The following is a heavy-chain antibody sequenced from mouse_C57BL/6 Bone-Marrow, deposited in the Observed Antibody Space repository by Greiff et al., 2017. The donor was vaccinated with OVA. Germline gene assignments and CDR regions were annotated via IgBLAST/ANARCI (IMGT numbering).Heavy chain of an antibody. J-gene: IGHJ4*01. V-gene: IGHV5-15*01. Sequence: EVHLVESGGGLVQPGGSLKLSCAASGFTFSDYGMAWVRQAPRKGPEWVAFISNLAYSIYYADTVTGRFTISRENAKNTLYLEMSSLSSEDTAMYYCARSSSYNYAMGYWGQGTSVTVSS. D-gene: IGHD1-1*01. CDR3: ARSSSYNYAMGY. CDR2: ISNLAYSI. CDR1: GFTFSDYG.